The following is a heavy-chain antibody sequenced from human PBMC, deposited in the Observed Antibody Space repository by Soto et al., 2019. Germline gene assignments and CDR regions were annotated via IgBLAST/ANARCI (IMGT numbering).Heavy chain of an antibody. Sequence: TLSLTCAVYGGSFSGYYWSWIRQPPGKGLEWIGEINHSGSTNYNPSLKSRVTISVDTSKNQFSLKLSSVTAADTAVYYCARSGDYGDYDGWREIWAYYYYGMDVWGQGTTVTVSS. D-gene: IGHD4-17*01. CDR1: GGSFSGYY. CDR2: INHSGST. V-gene: IGHV4-34*01. CDR3: ARSGDYGDYDGWREIWAYYYYGMDV. J-gene: IGHJ6*02.